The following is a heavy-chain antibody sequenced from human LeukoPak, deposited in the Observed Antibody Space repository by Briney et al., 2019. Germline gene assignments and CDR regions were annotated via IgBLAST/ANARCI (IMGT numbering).Heavy chain of an antibody. CDR1: GGSISSYY. CDR3: ARYGYSGYDSDWFDP. J-gene: IGHJ5*02. D-gene: IGHD5-12*01. CDR2: IYTSGST. Sequence: SQTLSLTCTVSGGSISSYYWSWIRQPAGKGLEWIGRIYTSGSTNYNPSLKSRVTMSVDTSKNQFSLKLSSVTAADTAVYYCARYGYSGYDSDWFDPWGQGTLVTVSS. V-gene: IGHV4-4*07.